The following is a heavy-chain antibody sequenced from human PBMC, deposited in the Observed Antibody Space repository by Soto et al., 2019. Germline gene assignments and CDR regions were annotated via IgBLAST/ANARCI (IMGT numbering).Heavy chain of an antibody. D-gene: IGHD6-13*01. Sequence: SETLSLTCAVYGGSFSGYYWSWIRQPPGKGLEWIGEINHSGSTNYNPSLKSRVTISVDTSKNQFSLKLSSVTAADTAVYYCARGLAAASRDYWGQGTLVTVSS. CDR1: GGSFSGYY. CDR2: INHSGST. V-gene: IGHV4-34*01. J-gene: IGHJ4*02. CDR3: ARGLAAASRDY.